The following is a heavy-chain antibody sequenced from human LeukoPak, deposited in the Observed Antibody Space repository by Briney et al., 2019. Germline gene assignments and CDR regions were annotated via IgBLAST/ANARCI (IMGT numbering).Heavy chain of an antibody. CDR2: IYYRGST. CDR3: ASSWYRAYYFDY. D-gene: IGHD6-13*01. J-gene: IGHJ4*02. Sequence: SQTLSLTCTVSGGSISSGDYYWSWIRQPPGKGLEWIGYIYYRGSTYYNPSLKSRVTISVDTSKNQFSLKLSSVTAADTAVYYCASSWYRAYYFDYWGQGTLVTVSS. V-gene: IGHV4-30-4*01. CDR1: GGSISSGDYY.